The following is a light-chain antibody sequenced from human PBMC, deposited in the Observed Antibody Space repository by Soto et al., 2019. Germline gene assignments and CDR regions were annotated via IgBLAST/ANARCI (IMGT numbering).Light chain of an antibody. Sequence: DIQMTQSPSTLSASVGDRVTITCRASQSISNWLAWYQQKPGKAPKLLISDASSSETWVPSRFSGSGSGTEFTLTISSLQPDDFATYYCQHYNNYSRTFGQGTKVEIK. J-gene: IGKJ1*01. CDR1: QSISNW. CDR2: DAS. CDR3: QHYNNYSRT. V-gene: IGKV1-5*01.